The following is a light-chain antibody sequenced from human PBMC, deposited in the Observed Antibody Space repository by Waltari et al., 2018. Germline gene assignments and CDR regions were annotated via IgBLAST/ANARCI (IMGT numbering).Light chain of an antibody. CDR1: SGHSNYA. CDR3: QTWGTGIRV. V-gene: IGLV4-69*01. J-gene: IGLJ3*02. CDR2: LNSDGTH. Sequence: TQSPSASASLGASVKLTCPLSSGHSNYAIAWHQQQPEKGPRYLMKLNSDGTHNKGDGIPDRFSGSSSGAARYLTISSLQSEDEADYYCQTWGTGIRVFGGGTKLTVL.